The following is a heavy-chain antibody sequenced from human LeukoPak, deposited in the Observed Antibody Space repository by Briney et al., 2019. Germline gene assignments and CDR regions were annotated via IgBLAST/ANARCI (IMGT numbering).Heavy chain of an antibody. CDR3: ARLRGDYDYVWGSYRYWDY. Sequence: KPSETLSLTCTVSGGSISSYYWSWIRQPPGKGLEWTGYIYYSGSTNYNPSLKSRVTISVDTSKNQFSLKLSSVTAADTAVYYCARLRGDYDYVWGSYRYWDYWGQGTLVTVSS. CDR1: GGSISSYY. J-gene: IGHJ4*02. V-gene: IGHV4-59*08. CDR2: IYYSGST. D-gene: IGHD3-16*02.